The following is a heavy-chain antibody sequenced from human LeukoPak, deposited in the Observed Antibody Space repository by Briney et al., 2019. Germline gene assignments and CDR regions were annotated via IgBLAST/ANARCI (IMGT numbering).Heavy chain of an antibody. Sequence: SETLSLTCAVYGGSFSGYYWSWIRQPPGKGLEWIGEINHSGSTNYNPSLKSRVTISVDTSKNQFSLKLSSVTAADTAVYYCARTSRDGYDYWGLGTLVTVSS. CDR2: INHSGST. CDR3: ARTSRDGYDY. CDR1: GGSFSGYY. J-gene: IGHJ4*02. D-gene: IGHD5-24*01. V-gene: IGHV4-34*01.